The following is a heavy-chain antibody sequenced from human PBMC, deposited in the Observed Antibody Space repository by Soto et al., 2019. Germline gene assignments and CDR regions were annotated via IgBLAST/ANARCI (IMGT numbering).Heavy chain of an antibody. CDR1: GFSLSTSGVG. J-gene: IGHJ3*02. CDR3: AHRRGTTVKDAFDI. V-gene: IGHV2-5*02. Sequence: QITLKESGPTLVKPTQTLTLTCTFSGFSLSTSGVGVGWIRQPPGKALEWLALIYWDDDKRYSPSLKSRLTITKDTSKNQVVLTMTKMDPVDTATYYCAHRRGTTVKDAFDIWGQGTMVTVSS. CDR2: IYWDDDK. D-gene: IGHD4-17*01.